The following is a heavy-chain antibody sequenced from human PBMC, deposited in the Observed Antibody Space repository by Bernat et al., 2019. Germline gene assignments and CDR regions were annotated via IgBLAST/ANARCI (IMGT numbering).Heavy chain of an antibody. CDR1: GGSISSSSYY. CDR2: IYYSGST. V-gene: IGHV4-39*01. Sequence: QLQLQESGPGLVKPSETLSLTCTVSGGSISSSSYYWGWIRQPPGKGLEWIGSIYYSGSTYYNPSLKSRVTISVDTSKNQFSLKLSSVTAADTAVYYCATTYYDFWSGYFTTPSRGVDWFDPWGQGTLVTISS. CDR3: ATTYYDFWSGYFTTPSRGVDWFDP. D-gene: IGHD3-3*01. J-gene: IGHJ5*02.